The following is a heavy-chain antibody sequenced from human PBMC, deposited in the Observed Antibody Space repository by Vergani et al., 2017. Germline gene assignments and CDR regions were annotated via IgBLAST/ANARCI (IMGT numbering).Heavy chain of an antibody. V-gene: IGHV3-21*01. D-gene: IGHD3-10*01. CDR1: GFTFSSYS. CDR2: ISSSSSYI. CDR3: ARSRLAGITVVRGVIGY. Sequence: EVQLVESGGGLVKPGGSVRLSCAASGFTFSSYSMNWVRQAPGKGLGWVSSISSSSSYIYYADSVKGRFTISRDNAKNSLYLQMNSLRAEDTAVYYCARSRLAGITVVRGVIGYWGQGTLVTVS. J-gene: IGHJ4*02.